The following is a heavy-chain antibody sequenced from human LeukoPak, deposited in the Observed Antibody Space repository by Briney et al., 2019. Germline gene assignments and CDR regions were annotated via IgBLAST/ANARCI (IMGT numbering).Heavy chain of an antibody. CDR1: GFTFSGSA. D-gene: IGHD3-10*01. Sequence: GGSLRLSCAASGFTFSGSAIHWVRQASGIGLEWIGRIRSKANSYATTYVASVKGRFTFSRDDSKNTAYLQMNSLKTEDTAVYYCAKSLGERPPGDYFDYWGQGTLVTVSS. V-gene: IGHV3-73*01. CDR2: IRSKANSYAT. J-gene: IGHJ4*02. CDR3: AKSLGERPPGDYFDY.